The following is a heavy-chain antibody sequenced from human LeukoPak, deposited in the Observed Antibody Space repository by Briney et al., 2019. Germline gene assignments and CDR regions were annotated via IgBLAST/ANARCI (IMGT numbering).Heavy chain of an antibody. D-gene: IGHD3-22*01. CDR3: ARKDGRDSSGYYTYFDY. Sequence: PSETLSLTCTVSGGSISSYYWSWIRQPPGKGLEWIGYIYYSGSTNYNPSLKSRVTISVDTSKNQFSLKLSSVTAADTAVYYCARKDGRDSSGYYTYFDYWGQETLVTVSS. CDR2: IYYSGST. CDR1: GGSISSYY. V-gene: IGHV4-59*01. J-gene: IGHJ4*02.